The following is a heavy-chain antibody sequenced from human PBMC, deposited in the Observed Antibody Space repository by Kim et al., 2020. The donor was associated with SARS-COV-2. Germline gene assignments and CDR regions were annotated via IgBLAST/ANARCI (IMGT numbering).Heavy chain of an antibody. CDR2: INSDGSST. CDR1: GSTFSSYW. D-gene: IGHD3-10*01. CDR3: ARAYYGSGSHYYYYGMDV. V-gene: IGHV3-74*01. Sequence: GGSLRLSCAASGSTFSSYWMHWVRQAPGKGLVWVSRINSDGSSTSYADSVKGRFTISRDNAKNTLYLQMNSLRAEDTAVYYCARAYYGSGSHYYYYGMDVWGQGTTVTVSS. J-gene: IGHJ6*02.